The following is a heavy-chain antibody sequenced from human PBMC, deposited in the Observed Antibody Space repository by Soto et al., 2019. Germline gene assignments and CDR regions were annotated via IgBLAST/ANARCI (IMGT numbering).Heavy chain of an antibody. CDR3: ARDRSGSYPPGDGMDG. V-gene: IGHV3-21*01. D-gene: IGHD3-10*01. CDR1: GFTFSSCS. CDR2: ISSSSSHT. Sequence: EVQVVESGGGLVMPGGSLRLSCAASGFTFSSCSMNWVRQAPGKGLEWVSAISSSSSHTYYADSVKGRFTISRDNAKNSLYLQVNSLRAEDTAVYYCARDRSGSYPPGDGMDGWGQGTTVTVSS. J-gene: IGHJ6*02.